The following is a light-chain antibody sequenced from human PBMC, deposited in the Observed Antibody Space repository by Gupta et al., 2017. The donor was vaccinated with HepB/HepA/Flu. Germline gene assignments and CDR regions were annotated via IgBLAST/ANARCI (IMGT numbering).Light chain of an antibody. V-gene: IGLV2-18*02. CDR2: EVS. J-gene: IGLJ1*01. CDR3: SSYTTSNTLV. Sequence: QSALTHPPSVSGSPGQSVTISCTGTSSDVGGYNRVSWYHQSPGTAPKVMIYEVSNRPSGVPDRFSGSKSGNTASLTISGLQAEDEGDYYCSSYTTSNTLVFGTGTEVTVL. CDR1: SSDVGGYNR.